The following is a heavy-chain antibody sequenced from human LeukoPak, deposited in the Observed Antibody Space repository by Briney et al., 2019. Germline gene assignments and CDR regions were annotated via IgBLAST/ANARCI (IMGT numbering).Heavy chain of an antibody. Sequence: GGSLRLSCAASGFTFDDYAMHWVRQAPGKGLEWVSGISWNSGSIGYADSVKGRFTISRDNAKNSLYLQMNSLRAEDTALYYCAKDYYYDSSGHSPYFDYWGQGTLVTVSS. CDR3: AKDYYYDSSGHSPYFDY. V-gene: IGHV3-9*01. J-gene: IGHJ4*02. CDR2: ISWNSGSI. CDR1: GFTFDDYA. D-gene: IGHD3-22*01.